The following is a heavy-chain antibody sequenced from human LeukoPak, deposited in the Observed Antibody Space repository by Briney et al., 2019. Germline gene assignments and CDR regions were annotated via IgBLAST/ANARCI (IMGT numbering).Heavy chain of an antibody. D-gene: IGHD6-19*01. V-gene: IGHV3-53*01. Sequence: GGSLRLSCAASGFTVSGTYMSWVRQAPGKGLEWVSIIYSDDTRHSADSVKGRFTISRDNSKNTLDLQMNSLRAEDTAVYYCARSDYTSGWYFYYWGQGTLVTVSS. CDR2: IYSDDTR. CDR1: GFTVSGTY. CDR3: ARSDYTSGWYFYY. J-gene: IGHJ4*02.